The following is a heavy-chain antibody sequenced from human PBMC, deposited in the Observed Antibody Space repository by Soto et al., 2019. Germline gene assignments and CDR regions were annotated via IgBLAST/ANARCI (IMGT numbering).Heavy chain of an antibody. CDR3: ARDGYEGSGSPYPAY. CDR2: IYYRWSN. Sequence: SETLSLRCSVSGDSMSEYVWSWIRHSPGRGLEGIWYIYYRWSNSKNTSLNIRATISVDQSKRKLPPKLSSVTDADKAVYYCARDGYEGSGSPYPAYWGPGTQVTVS. V-gene: IGHV4-59*01. CDR1: GDSMSEYV. D-gene: IGHD3-10*01. J-gene: IGHJ4*02.